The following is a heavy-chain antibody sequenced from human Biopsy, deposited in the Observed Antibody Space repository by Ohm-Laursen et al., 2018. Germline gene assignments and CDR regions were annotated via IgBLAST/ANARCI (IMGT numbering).Heavy chain of an antibody. CDR3: ARDLPSSYYHAMDV. V-gene: IGHV4-4*07. J-gene: IGHJ6*02. CDR1: GASITSYY. Sequence: TLSLTCTVSGASITSYYWSWIRQPAGKGLEWIGHTYKGGNTNHNPSLKSRVSMSVDTSKNQLSLTLRSVTAADTAVYYCARDLPSSYYHAMDVWDQGTTVTVSS. CDR2: TYKGGNT.